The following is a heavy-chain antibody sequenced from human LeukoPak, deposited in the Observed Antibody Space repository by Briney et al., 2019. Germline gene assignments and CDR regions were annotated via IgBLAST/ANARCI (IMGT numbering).Heavy chain of an antibody. J-gene: IGHJ4*02. V-gene: IGHV4-59*01. CDR2: IYYSGST. D-gene: IGHD1/OR15-1a*01. Sequence: SETLSLTCTVSGGSISSYYWSWIRQPPGKGLEWIGYIYYSGSTNYNPSLKSRVTISVDTSKNQFSLKLSSVTAADTAVYYCARVTVDRTTRAYYFDYWGQGTLVTVSS. CDR3: ARVTVDRTTRAYYFDY. CDR1: GGSISSYY.